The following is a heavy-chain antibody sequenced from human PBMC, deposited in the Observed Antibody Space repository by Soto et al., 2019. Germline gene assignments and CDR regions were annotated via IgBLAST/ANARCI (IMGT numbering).Heavy chain of an antibody. J-gene: IGHJ3*02. CDR1: GGSISSGGYY. CDR3: ARVYYSSGYYYVHAFDI. D-gene: IGHD3-22*01. V-gene: IGHV4-31*03. Sequence: QVQLQESGPGLVKPSQTLSLTCTVSGGSISSGGYYWSWIRQHPGKGLEWIGYIYYSGSTYYNPSLKSRVTISVDTSKNQFSLKLSSVTDADTAVYYCARVYYSSGYYYVHAFDIWGQGTMVTVSS. CDR2: IYYSGST.